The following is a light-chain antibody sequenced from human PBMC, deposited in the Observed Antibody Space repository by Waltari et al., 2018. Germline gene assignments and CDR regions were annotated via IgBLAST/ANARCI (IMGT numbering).Light chain of an antibody. J-gene: IGKJ5*01. CDR1: QSVLYTSNKKNN. CDR3: QQYLTTPLT. Sequence: DIVITQSPDSLAVSLGERGTTDCKSSQSVLYTSNKKNNLAWYQQRPGQPPKLLIYWASTRESGVPDRFSGSGSGTDFTLTISSLQAEDVAVYFCQQYLTTPLTFGQGTRLEIK. CDR2: WAS. V-gene: IGKV4-1*01.